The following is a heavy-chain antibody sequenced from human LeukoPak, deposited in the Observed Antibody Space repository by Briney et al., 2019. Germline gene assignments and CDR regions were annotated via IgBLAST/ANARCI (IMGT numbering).Heavy chain of an antibody. CDR1: GGSFSGYY. V-gene: IGHV4-34*01. CDR2: INHSGST. CDR3: ARDGYSSGYQYYFDY. J-gene: IGHJ4*02. D-gene: IGHD3-22*01. Sequence: SETLSLTCAVYGGSFSGYYWSWIRQPPGKGLEWIGEINHSGSTNYNPSLKSRVTISVDTSKNQFSLKLSSVTAADTAVYYCARDGYSSGYQYYFDYWGQGTLVTVSS.